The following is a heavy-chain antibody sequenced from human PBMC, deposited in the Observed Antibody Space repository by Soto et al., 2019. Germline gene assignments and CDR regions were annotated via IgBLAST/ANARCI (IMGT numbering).Heavy chain of an antibody. J-gene: IGHJ6*02. V-gene: IGHV3-73*01. CDR2: IRSKADSYAT. Sequence: GGSLRLSCAASGFTFSGSATHWVRQASGKGLEWVGRIRSKADSYATAYAASVKGRFTISRDDSKNTAYLQMNSLKTEDTAVYYCSRLRPNYGMDVWGQGTTVTVSS. CDR1: GFTFSGSA. CDR3: SRLRPNYGMDV.